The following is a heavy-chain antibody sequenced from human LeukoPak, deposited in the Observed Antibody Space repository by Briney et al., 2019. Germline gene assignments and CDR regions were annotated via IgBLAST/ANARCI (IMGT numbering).Heavy chain of an antibody. Sequence: SVRVSCKASGGTFSSYTITWVRQAPGQGLEWMGRIIPILGMANYAQKFQGRITITADQSTSTTYMELSSLRSEDTAVYYCARAVGLGYCSSTSCYSLDYWGQGTLVTVSS. CDR1: GGTFSSYT. V-gene: IGHV1-69*02. D-gene: IGHD2-2*01. J-gene: IGHJ4*02. CDR3: ARAVGLGYCSSTSCYSLDY. CDR2: IIPILGMA.